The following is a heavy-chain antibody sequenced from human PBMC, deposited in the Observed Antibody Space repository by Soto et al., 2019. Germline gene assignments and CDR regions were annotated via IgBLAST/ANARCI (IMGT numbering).Heavy chain of an antibody. CDR2: ISGSGGRT. Sequence: LRLSCVASGFPFSSYAMSWVRQTPGKGLEWVSGISGSGGRTYYVDSVKGRFTISRDNAKNSLYLQMNSLRAEDTAVYYCARIITRYSSSWYGYYYYYGMDVWGQGTTVTVSS. CDR1: GFPFSSYA. V-gene: IGHV3-48*03. J-gene: IGHJ6*02. D-gene: IGHD6-13*01. CDR3: ARIITRYSSSWYGYYYYYGMDV.